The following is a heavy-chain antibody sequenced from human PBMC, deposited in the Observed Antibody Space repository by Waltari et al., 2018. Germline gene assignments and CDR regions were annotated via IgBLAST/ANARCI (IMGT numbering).Heavy chain of an antibody. Sequence: EVQLVESGGDLVQPGGSLRLSCAASGFPFSSYAMSGVRQAPGKGVEWVSSITGSGGTTYYAASVKGQFTISRDNSKNTLYLQMNSLRAEDTAVYYCAKGETSGWYRCFDYWGQGALVTVSS. J-gene: IGHJ4*02. D-gene: IGHD6-19*01. CDR3: AKGETSGWYRCFDY. CDR1: GFPFSSYA. CDR2: ITGSGGTT. V-gene: IGHV3-23*04.